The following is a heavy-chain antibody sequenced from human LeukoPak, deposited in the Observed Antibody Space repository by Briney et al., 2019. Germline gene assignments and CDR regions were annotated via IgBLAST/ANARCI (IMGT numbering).Heavy chain of an antibody. D-gene: IGHD1-14*01. CDR2: INPSGGST. CDR1: GYTFTSYY. CDR3: ARDTGGENWFDP. V-gene: IGHV1-46*01. J-gene: IGHJ5*02. Sequence: ASVKVSCKASGYTFTSYYMHWVRQAPGQGLGWMGIINPSGGSTSYAQKFQGRVTMTRDTSTSTVYMELSSLRSEDTAVYYCARDTGGENWFDPWGQGTLVTVSS.